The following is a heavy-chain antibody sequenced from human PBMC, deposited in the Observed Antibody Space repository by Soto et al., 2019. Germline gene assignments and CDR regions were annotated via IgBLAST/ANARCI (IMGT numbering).Heavy chain of an antibody. CDR1: GYTFTDYY. Sequence: QVQLEQSGVEVKKPGASVKVSCKASGYTFTDYYIHWVRQAPGQGLEWMGYINPTSGGTNFALKFQGWITMTTDTSINTAYVELSGLKSDDPAVYYCARSHLWFGATYNWFDPWGQGTLVTVSS. D-gene: IGHD3-10*01. CDR2: INPTSGGT. J-gene: IGHJ5*02. CDR3: ARSHLWFGATYNWFDP. V-gene: IGHV1-2*04.